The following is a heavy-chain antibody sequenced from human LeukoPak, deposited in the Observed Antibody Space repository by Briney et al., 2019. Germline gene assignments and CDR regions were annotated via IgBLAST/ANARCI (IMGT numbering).Heavy chain of an antibody. Sequence: GGSLRLSCAASGFTFSSYSMNWVRQAPGKGLGWVSYISSSSSTIYYADSVKGRFTISRDNAKNSLYLQMNSLRAEDTAVYYCARVESVAGNPFDYWGQGTLVTVSS. CDR1: GFTFSSYS. CDR3: ARVESVAGNPFDY. V-gene: IGHV3-48*01. D-gene: IGHD6-19*01. CDR2: ISSSSSTI. J-gene: IGHJ4*02.